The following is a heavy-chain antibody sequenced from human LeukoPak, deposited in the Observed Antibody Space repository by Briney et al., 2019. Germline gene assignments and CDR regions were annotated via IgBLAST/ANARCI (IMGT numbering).Heavy chain of an antibody. Sequence: GGSLRLSSAASGFTFSSYGMHWVRQAPGKGLEWVAVIWYDGSNKYYADSVKGRFTISRDNSKNTLYLQMNTLRAEDTAVYYCACWGFSYYYYMEVWGKGATVTVSS. V-gene: IGHV3-33*01. CDR3: ACWGFSYYYYMEV. CDR1: GFTFSSYG. CDR2: IWYDGSNK. D-gene: IGHD7-27*01. J-gene: IGHJ6*03.